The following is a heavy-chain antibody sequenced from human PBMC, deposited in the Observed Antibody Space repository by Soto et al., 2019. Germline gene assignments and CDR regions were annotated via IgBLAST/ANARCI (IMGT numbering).Heavy chain of an antibody. V-gene: IGHV3-30-3*01. CDR2: ISYDGSNK. D-gene: IGHD2-2*01. J-gene: IGHJ4*02. Sequence: QVQLVESGGGVVQPGRSLRLSCAASGFTFSSYAMHWVRQAPGKGLEWVAVISYDGSNKYYADSVKGRFTISRDNSKNTLYLQMNSLRAEDTAVYYCARGPSSLTSFDYWGQGTLVTVSS. CDR1: GFTFSSYA. CDR3: ARGPSSLTSFDY.